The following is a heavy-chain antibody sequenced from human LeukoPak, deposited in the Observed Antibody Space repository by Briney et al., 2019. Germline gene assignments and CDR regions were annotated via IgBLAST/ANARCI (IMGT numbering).Heavy chain of an antibody. V-gene: IGHV3-21*01. CDR2: ISSSGSYI. CDR1: RFTFSSYS. Sequence: PGGSLRLSCAASRFTFSSYSMNWVRQAPGKGLEWVSSISSSGSYIYYADSVKGRFTISRDNSKNTLYLQMNSLRAEDTAVYYCARELGYYDSSGYFVYWGQGTLVTVSS. D-gene: IGHD3-22*01. CDR3: ARELGYYDSSGYFVY. J-gene: IGHJ4*02.